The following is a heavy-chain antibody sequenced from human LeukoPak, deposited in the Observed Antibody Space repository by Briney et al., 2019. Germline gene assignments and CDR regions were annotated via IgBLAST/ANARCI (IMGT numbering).Heavy chain of an antibody. CDR3: TTLTYYFDY. J-gene: IGHJ4*02. CDR2: IKSKTDGETT. Sequence: GGSLRLSCAASGFTFSNAWMSWVRQAPGKGLEWVGRIKSKTDGETTDYAAPVKGRSTISRDDSKNTLYLQMNSLKTEDTAVYYCTTLTYYFDYWGQGTLVTVSS. CDR1: GFTFSNAW. V-gene: IGHV3-15*01.